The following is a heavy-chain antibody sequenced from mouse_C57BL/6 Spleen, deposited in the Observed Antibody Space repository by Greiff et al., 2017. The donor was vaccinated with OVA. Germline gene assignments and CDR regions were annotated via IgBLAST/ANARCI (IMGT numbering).Heavy chain of an antibody. CDR2: IYPGDGDT. CDR3: ASDGYQYYFDY. D-gene: IGHD2-3*01. J-gene: IGHJ2*01. CDR1: GYAFSSSW. V-gene: IGHV1-82*01. Sequence: VQLQQSGPELVKPGASVKISCKASGYAFSSSWMNWVKQRPGKGLEWIGRIYPGDGDTNYNGKFKGKATLTADKSSSTAYMQLSSLTSEDSAVYYCASDGYQYYFDYWGQGTTLTVSS.